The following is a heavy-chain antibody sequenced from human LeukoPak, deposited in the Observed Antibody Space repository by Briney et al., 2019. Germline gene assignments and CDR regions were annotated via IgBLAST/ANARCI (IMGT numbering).Heavy chain of an antibody. J-gene: IGHJ4*02. CDR1: GYTFTGYY. V-gene: IGHV1-2*02. D-gene: IGHD2-2*01. CDR3: ARDYCSSTSCYILDY. Sequence: ASVKVSCKAPGYTFTGYYMHWVRQAPGQGLEWMGWINPNSGGTNYAQKFQGRVTMTRDTSISTAYMELSRLRSDDTAVYYCARDYCSSTSCYILDYWGQGTLVTVSS. CDR2: INPNSGGT.